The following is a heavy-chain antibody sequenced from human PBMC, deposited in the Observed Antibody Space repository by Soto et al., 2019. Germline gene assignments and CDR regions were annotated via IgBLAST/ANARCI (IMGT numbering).Heavy chain of an antibody. Sequence: PGESLKISCKGSGYRFTSYWIGWVRQMPGKGLEWMGIIYPGDSDTRYSPSFQGQVTISAEKSISTAYLQWSSLKASDTAMYYCARCGMVRGVIRGDYYYGMDVWGQGTTVTVSS. D-gene: IGHD3-10*01. V-gene: IGHV5-51*01. CDR1: GYRFTSYW. CDR2: IYPGDSDT. CDR3: ARCGMVRGVIRGDYYYGMDV. J-gene: IGHJ6*02.